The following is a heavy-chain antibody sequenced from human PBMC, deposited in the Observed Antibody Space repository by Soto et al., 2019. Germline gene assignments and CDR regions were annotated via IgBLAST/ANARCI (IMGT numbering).Heavy chain of an antibody. D-gene: IGHD3-3*01. V-gene: IGHV3-30-3*01. J-gene: IGHJ4*02. CDR2: ISYDGSNK. CDR3: ARGPYDFWSGPNDY. CDR1: GFTFSSYA. Sequence: GGSLRLSCAASGFTFSSYAMHWVRQAPGKGLEWVAVISYDGSNKYYADSVKGRFTISRDNSKNTLYLQMNSLRAEDTAVYYCARGPYDFWSGPNDYWGQGTLVTVSS.